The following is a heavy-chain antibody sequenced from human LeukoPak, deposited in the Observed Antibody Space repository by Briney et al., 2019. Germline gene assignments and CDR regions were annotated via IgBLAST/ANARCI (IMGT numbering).Heavy chain of an antibody. D-gene: IGHD5-18*01. CDR2: IYYSGST. CDR3: ARALRGYSYGRAIDY. Sequence: SETLSLTCTVSGGSISSYYWSWIRQPPGKGLEWIGYIYYSGSTNYNPSLKSRVTISVDTSKNQFSLKLSSVTAADTAVYYCARALRGYSYGRAIDYWGQRTLVTVSS. V-gene: IGHV4-59*01. CDR1: GGSISSYY. J-gene: IGHJ4*02.